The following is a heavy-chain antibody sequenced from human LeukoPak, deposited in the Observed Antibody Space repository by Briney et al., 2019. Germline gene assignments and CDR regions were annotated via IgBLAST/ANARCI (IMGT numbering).Heavy chain of an antibody. CDR3: ARDPQHSMDV. V-gene: IGHV3-33*01. J-gene: IGHJ6*02. D-gene: IGHD5-18*01. Sequence: GGSLRLSCVGSGFTFSSHGMHWVRQAPGKGLEGVAVIWYDGSNKYYADSVKGRFTISRDDSKNTLYLQMNSLRAEDTAVYYCARDPQHSMDVWGQGTTVTVSS. CDR1: GFTFSSHG. CDR2: IWYDGSNK.